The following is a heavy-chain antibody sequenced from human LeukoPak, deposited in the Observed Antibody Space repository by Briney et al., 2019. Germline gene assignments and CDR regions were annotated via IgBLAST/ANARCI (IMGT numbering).Heavy chain of an antibody. D-gene: IGHD2-15*01. V-gene: IGHV3-15*01. Sequence: PGGSLRLSCAASGFTFSNAWMTWVRQAPGKGLDWVGRIKSKTHGGTTDYAAPVKGRFTISRDDSKSTLYLQMNSLRAEDTAVYYCARDGVVAAQPYYYYYYMDVWGKGTTVTISS. CDR3: ARDGVVAAQPYYYYYYMDV. CDR2: IKSKTHGGTT. J-gene: IGHJ6*03. CDR1: GFTFSNAW.